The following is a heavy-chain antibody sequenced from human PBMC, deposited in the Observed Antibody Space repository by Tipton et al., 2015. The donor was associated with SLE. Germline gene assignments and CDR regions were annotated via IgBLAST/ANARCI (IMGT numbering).Heavy chain of an antibody. D-gene: IGHD1-1*01. CDR2: IIHSGVT. CDR3: ARVAPTEVFDY. V-gene: IGHV4-34*12. CDR1: GESFNGYF. Sequence: GLVKPSQTLSLTCAVYGESFNGYFWTWIRQPPGKGLEWIAEIIHSGVTNYNPSLRSRVTISVDMSKNQVSLRLSSVTAADTAVYYCARVAPTEVFDYWGQGTLVTVSS. J-gene: IGHJ4*02.